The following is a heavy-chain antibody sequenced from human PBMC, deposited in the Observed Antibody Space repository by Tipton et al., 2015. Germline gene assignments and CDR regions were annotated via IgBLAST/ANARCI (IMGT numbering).Heavy chain of an antibody. Sequence: TLSLTCSVSGSSIRSGGHYWSWIRQHPGKGLEWIGHIYQSGTTYYNPSLMSRIAISLDTSKNQFSLKLNSVTAADTAVYYCAREVWYYDSSGYDYWGQGTLVTVSS. CDR2: IYQSGTT. D-gene: IGHD3-22*01. CDR1: GSSIRSGGHY. J-gene: IGHJ4*02. CDR3: AREVWYYDSSGYDY. V-gene: IGHV4-31*03.